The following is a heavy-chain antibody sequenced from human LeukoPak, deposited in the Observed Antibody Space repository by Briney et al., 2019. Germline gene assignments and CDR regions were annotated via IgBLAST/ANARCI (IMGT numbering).Heavy chain of an antibody. D-gene: IGHD3-10*01. CDR1: GGSISSYY. Sequence: KTSETLSLTCTVSGGSISSYYWSCIRQPPGKGLEWIGYIYYSGSTKFNPSLKSRVTISVDTSKNQFSLKLSSVTAADTAVYYCASGGDYGSGTLGRFDPWGQGTLVTVSS. CDR2: IYYSGST. J-gene: IGHJ5*02. CDR3: ASGGDYGSGTLGRFDP. V-gene: IGHV4-59*01.